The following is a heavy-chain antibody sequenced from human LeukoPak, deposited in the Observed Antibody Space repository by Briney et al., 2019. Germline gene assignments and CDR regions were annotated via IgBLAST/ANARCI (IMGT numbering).Heavy chain of an antibody. CDR3: ARPSPTVTPKAFDI. V-gene: IGHV4-39*02. Sequence: SETLSLTCTVSGASISSSSYYWDWIRQPPGKGLERIGSVYYSGSTYYNPSLESRVSISVDTSKKHFSLKLSSVTAADTAVYYCARPSPTVTPKAFDIWGQGTMVTVSS. CDR2: VYYSGST. CDR1: GASISSSSYY. D-gene: IGHD4-17*01. J-gene: IGHJ3*02.